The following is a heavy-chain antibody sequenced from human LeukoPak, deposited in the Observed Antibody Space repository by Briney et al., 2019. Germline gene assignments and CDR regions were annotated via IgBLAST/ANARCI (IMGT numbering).Heavy chain of an antibody. CDR1: GFTFSSYW. Sequence: GGSLRLSCAASGFTFSSYWMTWVRQAPGKGLEWVANIKQDGGEIYYVDSVQGRFTISRDNARNSLYLQMNSLRVEDTGIYYCAKGPVYSSRPNWFDPWGQGTLVTVSS. J-gene: IGHJ5*02. CDR2: IKQDGGEI. CDR3: AKGPVYSSRPNWFDP. V-gene: IGHV3-7*01. D-gene: IGHD6-13*01.